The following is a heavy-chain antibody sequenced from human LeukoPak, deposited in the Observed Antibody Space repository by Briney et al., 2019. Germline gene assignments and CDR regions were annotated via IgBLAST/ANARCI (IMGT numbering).Heavy chain of an antibody. CDR2: IIPIFGTA. V-gene: IGHV1-69*13. Sequence: AASVKVSCKASGYTFTGYHMHWVRQAPGQGLEWMGGIIPIFGTANYAQKFQGRVTITADESTSTAYMELSSLRSEDTAVYYCASSPSGSYPENLDYWGQGTLVTVSS. J-gene: IGHJ4*02. CDR1: GYTFTGYH. CDR3: ASSPSGSYPENLDY. D-gene: IGHD1-26*01.